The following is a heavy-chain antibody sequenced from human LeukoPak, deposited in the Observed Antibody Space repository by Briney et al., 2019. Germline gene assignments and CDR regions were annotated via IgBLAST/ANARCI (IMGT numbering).Heavy chain of an antibody. CDR2: ISYDGSNK. CDR1: GFTFSSYA. Sequence: GGSLRLSCAASGFTFSSYAMHWVRQAPGKGLEWVAVISYDGSNKYYADSVKGRFTISRDNSKNTLYLQMNSLGAEDTAVYYCAKGFLNYYDSSGYYLGEIDYWGQGTLVTVSS. CDR3: AKGFLNYYDSSGYYLGEIDY. J-gene: IGHJ4*02. D-gene: IGHD3-22*01. V-gene: IGHV3-30*04.